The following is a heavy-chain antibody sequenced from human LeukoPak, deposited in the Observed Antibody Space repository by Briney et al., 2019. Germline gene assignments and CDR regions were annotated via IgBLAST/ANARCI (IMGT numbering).Heavy chain of an antibody. CDR2: LYSGGNT. CDR1: GFTFKMFG. V-gene: IGHV3-53*01. Sequence: GGSLRLSCAATGFTFKMFGMHWVRQAPGKGLEWVSVLYSGGNTYHADSVKGRFTISRDNSKNTLYLQMNSLRAEDTAVYYCAREGASSSFGYWGQGTLVTVSS. J-gene: IGHJ4*02. CDR3: AREGASSSFGY. D-gene: IGHD6-13*01.